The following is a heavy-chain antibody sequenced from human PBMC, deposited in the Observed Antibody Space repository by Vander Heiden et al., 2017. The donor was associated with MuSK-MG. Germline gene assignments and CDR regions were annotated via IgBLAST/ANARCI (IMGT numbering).Heavy chain of an antibody. CDR2: FYYSGST. Sequence: QLQLQESGPGLVKPSETLSLTCTVSGGSLSSSTYYWGWIRQPPGKGLEWIGSFYYSGSTYCNPSLKSRVTISVDTSKNQFSLKLSSVTAADMAVYYCARSPVRGIAALSDFDYWGQGTLVTVSS. V-gene: IGHV4-39*01. CDR3: ARSPVRGIAALSDFDY. J-gene: IGHJ4*02. CDR1: GGSLSSSTYY. D-gene: IGHD6-13*01.